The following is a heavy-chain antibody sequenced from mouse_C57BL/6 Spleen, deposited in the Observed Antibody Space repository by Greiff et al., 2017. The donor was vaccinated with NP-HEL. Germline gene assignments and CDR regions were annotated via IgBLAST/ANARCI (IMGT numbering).Heavy chain of an antibody. V-gene: IGHV5-9*01. CDR2: ISGGGGNT. J-gene: IGHJ2*01. Sequence: EVQGVESGGGLVKPGGSLKLSCAASGFTFSTYTMSWVRQTPEKRLEWVATISGGGGNTYYPDSVKGRFTISRDNAKNTLYLQMSSLRSEDTALYYCARRSTYYFDYWGQGTTLTVSS. D-gene: IGHD5-1*01. CDR1: GFTFSTYT. CDR3: ARRSTYYFDY.